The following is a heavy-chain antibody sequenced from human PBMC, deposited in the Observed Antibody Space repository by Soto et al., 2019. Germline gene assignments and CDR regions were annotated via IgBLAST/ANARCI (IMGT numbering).Heavy chain of an antibody. D-gene: IGHD3-16*01. CDR1: GFTVSSNY. J-gene: IGHJ6*02. V-gene: IGHV3-53*01. CDR2: IYSGGST. Sequence: PSETLRLSCAASGFTVSSNYMGWVRQAPGKGLEWVSVIYSGGSTYYADSVKGRFTISRDNSKNTLYLQMNSLRAEDTAVYYCARDGAGGSHGFYYGMDVWGQGTTVTVSS. CDR3: ARDGAGGSHGFYYGMDV.